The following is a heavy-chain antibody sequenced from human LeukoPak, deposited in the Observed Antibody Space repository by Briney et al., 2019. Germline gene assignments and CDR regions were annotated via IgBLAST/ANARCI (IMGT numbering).Heavy chain of an antibody. V-gene: IGHV3-74*01. Sequence: GGSLRLSCAASGFTFSSYWMHWVRQAPGKGLVWVSRINSDGSSTSYADSVKGRFTTSRDNAKNTLYLQMNSLRAEDTAVYYCARESYYYGSGSNWFDPWGQGTLVTVSS. CDR3: ARESYYYGSGSNWFDP. J-gene: IGHJ5*02. D-gene: IGHD3-10*01. CDR2: INSDGSST. CDR1: GFTFSSYW.